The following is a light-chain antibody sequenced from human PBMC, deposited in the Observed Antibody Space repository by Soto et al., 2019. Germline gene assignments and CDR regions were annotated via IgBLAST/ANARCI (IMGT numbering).Light chain of an antibody. CDR3: AGWDDSLHGLL. CDR1: SSNIGTNY. V-gene: IGLV1-47*01. CDR2: RNN. J-gene: IGLJ1*01. Sequence: QSVLTQPPSASGTPGQRVTISSSGGSSNIGTNYVYWYQQLPGTAPKLLIYRNNLRPSGVPDRFSASKSGTSASLAISGLRSEDEGDYFCAGWDDSLHGLLFGAGTKLTVL.